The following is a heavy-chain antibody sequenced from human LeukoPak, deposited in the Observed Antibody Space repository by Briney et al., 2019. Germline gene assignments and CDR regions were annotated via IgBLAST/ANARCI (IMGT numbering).Heavy chain of an antibody. CDR1: GGSISSSSYY. CDR2: IYYSGST. Sequence: PSETLSLTCTVSGGSISSSSYYWGWIRQPPGKGLERIGSIYYSGSTYYNPSLKSRVTISVDTSKNQFSLKLSSVTAADTAVHYCGYCSGGSCRRGYYFDYWGQGTLVTVSS. J-gene: IGHJ4*02. D-gene: IGHD2-15*01. V-gene: IGHV4-39*01. CDR3: GYCSGGSCRRGYYFDY.